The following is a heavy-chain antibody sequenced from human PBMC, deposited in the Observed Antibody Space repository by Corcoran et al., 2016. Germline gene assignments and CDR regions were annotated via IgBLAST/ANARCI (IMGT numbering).Heavy chain of an antibody. CDR3: ARGGAAAGISYCDY. Sequence: QVQLQESGPGLVKPSETLSLTCTVSGGSISSYYWSWIRQPPGKGLEWIGYIYYSGSTNYNPSLKSRVTISVDTSKNQFSLKLSSVTAADTAGDYCARGGAAAGISYCDYWGQGTLVTVSS. CDR1: GGSISSYY. CDR2: IYYSGST. J-gene: IGHJ4*02. V-gene: IGHV4-59*01. D-gene: IGHD6-13*01.